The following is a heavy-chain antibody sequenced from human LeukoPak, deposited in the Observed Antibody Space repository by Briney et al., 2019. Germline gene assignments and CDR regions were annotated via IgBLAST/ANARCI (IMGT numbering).Heavy chain of an antibody. Sequence: SETLSLTCTVSGGSISSSSYYWGWIRQPPGKGLEWIGSIYYSGSTYYNPSLKSRVTISVDTSKNQFSLKLSSVTAADTAVYYCANSRDIVLVPAAPPHAFDIWGQGTMVTVSS. CDR2: IYYSGST. J-gene: IGHJ3*02. CDR3: ANSRDIVLVPAAPPHAFDI. V-gene: IGHV4-39*01. CDR1: GGSISSSSYY. D-gene: IGHD2-2*01.